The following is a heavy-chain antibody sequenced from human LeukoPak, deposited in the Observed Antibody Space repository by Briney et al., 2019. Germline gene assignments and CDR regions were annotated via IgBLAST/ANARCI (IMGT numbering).Heavy chain of an antibody. CDR1: GFTFSSYA. CDR3: ATDRGWRTSGYYLYYFEY. CDR2: IKHDGSEK. J-gene: IGHJ4*02. V-gene: IGHV3-7*01. D-gene: IGHD3-3*01. Sequence: PGGSLRLSCAASGFTFSSYAMSWVRQAPEKGLEWVASIKHDGSEKYYVDSVRGRFTISRDNTKNSLYLQMSSLRAEDTAVYYCATDRGWRTSGYYLYYFEYWGQGTLVTFSS.